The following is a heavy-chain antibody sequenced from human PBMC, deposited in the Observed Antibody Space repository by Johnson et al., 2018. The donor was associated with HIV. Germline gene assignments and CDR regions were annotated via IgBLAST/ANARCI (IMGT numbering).Heavy chain of an antibody. J-gene: IGHJ3*02. CDR3: TKDWADQDSFDI. V-gene: IGHV3-64*01. D-gene: IGHD3-16*01. CDR2: ISSNGGST. Sequence: VQLVESGGGVVQPGGSLRLSCAASGITFISYGMHWVRQAPGKGLEYVSAISSNGGSTYYANSVKGRFTISRDNSKNTVWLQMNSLRGEDTAVYYCTKDWADQDSFDIWGQGTMVTVSS. CDR1: GITFISYG.